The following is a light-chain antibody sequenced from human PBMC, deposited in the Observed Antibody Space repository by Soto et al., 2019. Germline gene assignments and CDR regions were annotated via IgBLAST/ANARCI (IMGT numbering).Light chain of an antibody. Sequence: LTQSPATLSLSPGERATLSCRASQSVSSYLAWYQQKPGQAPRLLIYDASNMATGIPARFSGSGSGTDFTLTISSLEPEDFAVYYCQQRSNWPRTFGQGTKVEIK. CDR2: DAS. V-gene: IGKV3-11*01. J-gene: IGKJ1*01. CDR1: QSVSSY. CDR3: QQRSNWPRT.